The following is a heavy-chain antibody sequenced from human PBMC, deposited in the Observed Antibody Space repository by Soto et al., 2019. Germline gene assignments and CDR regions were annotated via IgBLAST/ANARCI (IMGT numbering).Heavy chain of an antibody. Sequence: EVQLVESGGGLVQPGGSLRLSCAASGFTFSTYAMHWVRQAPEKGLEYVSAISSDGASTYYANSVRGRFTISRDNSKNTVDLQMGRLRPEDMAVYYCASRIAVAGYFDYWGQGILVTVSS. CDR3: ASRIAVAGYFDY. V-gene: IGHV3-64*01. J-gene: IGHJ4*02. CDR1: GFTFSTYA. D-gene: IGHD6-19*01. CDR2: ISSDGAST.